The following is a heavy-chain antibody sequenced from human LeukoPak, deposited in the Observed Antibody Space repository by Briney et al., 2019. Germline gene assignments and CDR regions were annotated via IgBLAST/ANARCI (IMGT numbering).Heavy chain of an antibody. Sequence: SVKVSCRASGFTFTSSAVQWVRQARGQRLEWIGWIVVGSGNTNYAQKFQERVTITRDMSTSTAYMELSSLRSEDTAVYYCAADLAAAGTHDYWGQGTLVTVSS. D-gene: IGHD6-13*01. V-gene: IGHV1-58*01. J-gene: IGHJ4*02. CDR3: AADLAAAGTHDY. CDR1: GFTFTSSA. CDR2: IVVGSGNT.